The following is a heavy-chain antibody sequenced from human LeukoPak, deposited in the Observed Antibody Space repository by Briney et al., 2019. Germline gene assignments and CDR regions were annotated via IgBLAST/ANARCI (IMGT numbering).Heavy chain of an antibody. CDR2: IHPSGSST. V-gene: IGHV1-46*01. J-gene: IGHJ4*02. D-gene: IGHD5-18*01. CDR1: GYTFTSHY. Sequence: ASVKISCKASGYTFTSHYMHWVRQAPGQGLEWMGVIHPSGSSTNYAQKFQGRLTMTKDTSTSTVYIELDRLTSDDTAVYYCARMDMDIAMVTNYLDHWGQGTLVIVSS. CDR3: ARMDMDIAMVTNYLDH.